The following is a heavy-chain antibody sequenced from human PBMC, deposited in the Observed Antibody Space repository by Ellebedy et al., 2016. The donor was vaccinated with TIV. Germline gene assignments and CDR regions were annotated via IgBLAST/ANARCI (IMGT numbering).Heavy chain of an antibody. V-gene: IGHV1-8*03. CDR1: GYTFTSYG. Sequence: ASVKVSCKASGYTFTSYGISWVRQAPGQGLEWMGWMSPNSGNTGYAQKFQERVTITRDMSTSTAYMELSRLRSDDTAVYYCARGGYFDWLLRDAFDIWGQGTMVTVSS. CDR3: ARGGYFDWLLRDAFDI. J-gene: IGHJ3*02. D-gene: IGHD3-9*01. CDR2: MSPNSGNT.